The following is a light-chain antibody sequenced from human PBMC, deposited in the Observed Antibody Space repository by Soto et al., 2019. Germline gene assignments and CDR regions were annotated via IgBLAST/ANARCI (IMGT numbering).Light chain of an antibody. J-gene: IGLJ2*01. CDR3: QSYDSSLSGLGV. CDR2: GNS. CDR1: SSNIGAGYD. V-gene: IGLV1-40*01. Sequence: QSVLTQPPSVSGAPGQRVTISCTWSSSNIGAGYDVHWYQQLPGTAPKLLIYGNSNRPSGVPDRFSGSKSGTSASLAITGLQAEDEADYYCQSYDSSLSGLGVFGGGTKLTVL.